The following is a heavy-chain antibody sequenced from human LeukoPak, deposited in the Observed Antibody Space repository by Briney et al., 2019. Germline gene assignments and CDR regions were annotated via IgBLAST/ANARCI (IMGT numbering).Heavy chain of an antibody. CDR2: IIPIFGTA. J-gene: IGHJ5*02. D-gene: IGHD6-13*01. CDR1: GGTLSSYA. Sequence: SVKVSCKASGGTLSSYAISWVRQAPGQGLEWMGGIIPIFGTANYAQKFQGRVTITTDESTSTAYMELSSLRSEDTAVYYCARTSSSWVRGNWFDPWGQGTLVTVSS. V-gene: IGHV1-69*05. CDR3: ARTSSSWVRGNWFDP.